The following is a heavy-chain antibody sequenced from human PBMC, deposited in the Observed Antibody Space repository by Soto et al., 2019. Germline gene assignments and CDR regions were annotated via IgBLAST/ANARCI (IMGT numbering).Heavy chain of an antibody. D-gene: IGHD2-2*01. CDR1: GFTFSTYW. Sequence: GGSLRLSCAASGFTFSTYWMSWVRQAPGKGLEWVANINQDGSEIYIVDSVKGRFTISRDNAKNSLYLQMDSLRVEDTAVYYCAREVRGPLYWGQGILVTVSS. V-gene: IGHV3-7*01. CDR2: INQDGSEI. CDR3: AREVRGPLY. J-gene: IGHJ4*02.